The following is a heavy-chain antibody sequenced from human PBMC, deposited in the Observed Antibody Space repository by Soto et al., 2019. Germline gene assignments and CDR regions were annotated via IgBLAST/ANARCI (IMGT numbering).Heavy chain of an antibody. CDR2: IWYDGSNK. V-gene: IGHV3-33*01. Sequence: XECLRLSCAASGFTFSSYGMHWVRQAPGKGLEWVAVIWYDGSNKYYADSVKGRFTISRDNSKNTLYLQMNSLRAEDTAVYYCARALPARYDFWSGYHTPSYGMDVWGQGTTVTVSS. CDR1: GFTFSSYG. CDR3: ARALPARYDFWSGYHTPSYGMDV. J-gene: IGHJ6*02. D-gene: IGHD3-3*01.